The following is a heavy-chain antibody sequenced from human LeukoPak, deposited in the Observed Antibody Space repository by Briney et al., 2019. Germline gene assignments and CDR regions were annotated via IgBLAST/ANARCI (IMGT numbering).Heavy chain of an antibody. CDR2: ISAYNGNT. CDR3: ARAGYSSSWYGAFDI. CDR1: GYTFTSYG. J-gene: IGHJ3*02. V-gene: IGHV1-18*01. D-gene: IGHD6-13*01. Sequence: ASVTVSCKASGYTFTSYGISWVRQAPGQGLEWMGWISAYNGNTNYAQKLQGRVTMTTDTSTSTAYLELRSLRSDDTAVYYCARAGYSSSWYGAFDIWGQGTMVTVTS.